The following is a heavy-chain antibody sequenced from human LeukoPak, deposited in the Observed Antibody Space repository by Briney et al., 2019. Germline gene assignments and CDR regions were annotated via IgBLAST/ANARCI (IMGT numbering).Heavy chain of an antibody. CDR2: TFYSGST. Sequence: SETLSLTCTVSGGSISSFYWSWIRQPPGKGLEWIGYTFYSGSTNYNPSLKSRITISADTSKNQVSLRLTSVNAADTAVYYCARDKVITGLFDYWGQGILVTVSS. V-gene: IGHV4-59*01. CDR1: GGSISSFY. CDR3: ARDKVITGLFDY. D-gene: IGHD1-20*01. J-gene: IGHJ4*02.